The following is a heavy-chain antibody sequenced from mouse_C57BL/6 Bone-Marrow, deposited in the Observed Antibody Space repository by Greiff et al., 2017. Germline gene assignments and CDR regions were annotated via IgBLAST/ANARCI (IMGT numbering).Heavy chain of an antibody. CDR2: INPNNGGT. D-gene: IGHD1-1*01. V-gene: IGHV1-26*01. CDR3: AREDGSSYWYFDV. CDR1: GDKFTDYY. J-gene: IGHJ1*03. Sequence: EGQLQPSGPELVKPGASVKISCKASGDKFTDYYMNWVKQSNGKSLEWSGDINPNNGGTSYNQKFKGKATLTVDKSSSTAYMELRSLTSEDSAVYYCAREDGSSYWYFDVWGTGTTVTVSS.